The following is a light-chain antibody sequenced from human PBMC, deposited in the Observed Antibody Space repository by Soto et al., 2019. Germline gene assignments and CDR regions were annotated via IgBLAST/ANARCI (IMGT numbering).Light chain of an antibody. CDR1: SNDVGGYDF. CDR3: SSYAGDNTYV. V-gene: IGLV2-8*01. CDR2: EVN. Sequence: SALTQPPSASGSPGQSVTISCTGTSNDVGGYDFVSWYQQHPGRAPKLIIVEVNKWPSGVPDRFSASKSGNTASLTVSGLQAEDEADYYCSSYAGDNTYVFGTGTKVTVL. J-gene: IGLJ1*01.